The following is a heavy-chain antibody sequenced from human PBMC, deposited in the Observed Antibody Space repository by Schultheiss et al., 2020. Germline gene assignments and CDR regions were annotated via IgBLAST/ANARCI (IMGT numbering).Heavy chain of an antibody. Sequence: SETLSLTCAVYGGSFSGYYWSWIRQPPGKGLEWIGEFSHSGSTNYNPSLKSRVTISVDTSKNQFSLKLSSVTAADTAVYYCARDRILFGEFLYGMDVWGQGTKVTVSS. CDR3: ARDRILFGEFLYGMDV. J-gene: IGHJ6*02. V-gene: IGHV4-34*01. D-gene: IGHD3-10*02. CDR1: GGSFSGYY. CDR2: FSHSGST.